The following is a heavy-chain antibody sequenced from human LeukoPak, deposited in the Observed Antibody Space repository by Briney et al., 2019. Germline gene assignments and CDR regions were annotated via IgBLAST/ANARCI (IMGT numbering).Heavy chain of an antibody. CDR3: TRGPWDSSFDY. J-gene: IGHJ4*02. V-gene: IGHV4-59*01. D-gene: IGHD6-13*01. CDR1: GFTFSSYA. Sequence: TGGSLRLSCAASGFTFSSYAMSWVRQPPGKGLEWIGYLSYSGGTNYNPSLKSRVTMSVDTSKNQFSLKLRSVTAADTAVYYCTRGPWDSSFDYWGQGTLVTVSS. CDR2: LSYSGGT.